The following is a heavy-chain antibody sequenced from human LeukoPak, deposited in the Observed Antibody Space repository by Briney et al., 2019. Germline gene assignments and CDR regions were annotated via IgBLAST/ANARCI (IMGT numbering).Heavy chain of an antibody. CDR3: ARVGYYDSSGYEAGFDY. V-gene: IGHV3-33*01. D-gene: IGHD3-22*01. J-gene: IGHJ4*02. CDR1: GFTFSSYG. CDR2: IWHEGSNK. Sequence: PGGSLRLSCAASGFTFSSYGMHWVRQAPGKGLEWVAVIWHEGSNKYYADSVKGRFTISRDNSKNTLYLQMNSLRAEDTAVYYCARVGYYDSSGYEAGFDYWGQGTLVTVSS.